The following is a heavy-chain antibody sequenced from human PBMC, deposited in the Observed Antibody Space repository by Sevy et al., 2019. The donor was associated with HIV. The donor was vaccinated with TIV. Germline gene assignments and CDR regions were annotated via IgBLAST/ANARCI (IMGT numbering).Heavy chain of an antibody. CDR2: IIPMFGTA. D-gene: IGHD5-12*01. CDR3: ARENVDIVATIDYYYYYMDV. Sequence: ASVKVSCKASGGTFSSYVISWVRQAPGQGLEWMGRIIPMFGTANYAQKFQGRVTITAEESTSTAYMELSSLRSEDTAVYYCARENVDIVATIDYYYYYMDVWGKGTTVTVSS. V-gene: IGHV1-69*13. J-gene: IGHJ6*03. CDR1: GGTFSSYV.